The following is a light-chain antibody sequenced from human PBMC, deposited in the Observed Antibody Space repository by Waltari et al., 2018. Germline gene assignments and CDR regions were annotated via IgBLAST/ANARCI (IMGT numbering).Light chain of an antibody. CDR3: QQYNNWPQT. CDR2: GAS. V-gene: IGKV3-15*01. Sequence: ERVMTQSPATLSVSPGERATLSCRASQSVSTNLAWFQQKPGQAPMLIISGASTRATGIPARFSGSGSGTEFTLTISSLQSEDFADYYWQQYNNWPQTFGQGTKVEIK. CDR1: QSVSTN. J-gene: IGKJ1*01.